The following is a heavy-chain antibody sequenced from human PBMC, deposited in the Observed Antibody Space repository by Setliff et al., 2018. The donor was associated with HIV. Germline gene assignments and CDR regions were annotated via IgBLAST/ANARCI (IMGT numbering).Heavy chain of an antibody. CDR3: ARHQGKYYDSSGYSGWFFDL. D-gene: IGHD3-22*01. J-gene: IGHJ2*01. CDR1: GGSISSYY. Sequence: PSETLSLTCKVSGGSISSYYWSWIRQPPGKGLEWIGYVYYTGSTNYNPSLKSRVTISIDTSKNQFSLKLSSVTAADTAVYYCARHQGKYYDSSGYSGWFFDLWGRGALVTVS. CDR2: VYYTGST. V-gene: IGHV4-59*08.